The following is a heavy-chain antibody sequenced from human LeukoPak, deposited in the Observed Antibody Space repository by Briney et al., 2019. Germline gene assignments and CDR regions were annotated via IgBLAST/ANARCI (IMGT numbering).Heavy chain of an antibody. CDR3: AKGGYYDIDY. J-gene: IGHJ4*02. V-gene: IGHV3-23*01. CDR2: ITSGVGIT. D-gene: IGHD3-22*01. Sequence: PGGSLRLSCAASGFTFSNYGMNWVRQAPGRGLEWVSIITSGVGITYYADSVKGRFTISRDNSKNTLYLQMNSLRADDTAVYYCAKGGYYDIDYWGQGTLVTVSS. CDR1: GFTFSNYG.